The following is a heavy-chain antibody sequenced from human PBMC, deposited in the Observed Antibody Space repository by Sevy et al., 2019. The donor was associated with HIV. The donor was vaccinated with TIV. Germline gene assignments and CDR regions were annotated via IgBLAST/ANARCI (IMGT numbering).Heavy chain of an antibody. V-gene: IGHV3-23*01. J-gene: IGHJ6*03. CDR2: ISGSGTRT. CDR3: GKGGGGHYDPDEIGYYFYYYNMDV. CDR1: GFSFDSYG. D-gene: IGHD3-22*01. Sequence: GGSLRLSCAVSGFSFDSYGMTWVRQAPGKGLEWVSGISGSGTRTYYADSVKGRFIISRDNSKNTLYLQMKSLRSEDTANYYCGKGGGGHYDPDEIGYYFYYYNMDVWGKGTTVTVSS.